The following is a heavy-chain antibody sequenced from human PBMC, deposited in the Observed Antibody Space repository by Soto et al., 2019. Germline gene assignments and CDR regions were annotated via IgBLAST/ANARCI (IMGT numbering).Heavy chain of an antibody. D-gene: IGHD6-19*01. Sequence: QVQLVQSGAEVKKPGSSVKVSCKASGGTFSSYAISWVRQAPGQGLEWMGGIIPIFGTANYAQKFQGRVTITADESTSKAYMERSSLRAEDTAVYYCAGDRYSSIPPTPYNWFDPWGQGTLVTVSS. CDR2: IIPIFGTA. V-gene: IGHV1-69*01. J-gene: IGHJ5*02. CDR3: AGDRYSSIPPTPYNWFDP. CDR1: GGTFSSYA.